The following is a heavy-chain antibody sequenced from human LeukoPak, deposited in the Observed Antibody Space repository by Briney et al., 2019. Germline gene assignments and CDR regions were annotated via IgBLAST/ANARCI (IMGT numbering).Heavy chain of an antibody. J-gene: IGHJ6*03. Sequence: GGSLRLSCAASGFTFSIYSMNWVRQAPGKGLEWVSSITSSGTYIYYADSVKGRFTISRDNAQNSLYLQMNSLGADDTAVYYCARRVGYCSGGTCKSYYMDVWGKGTTVTVSS. CDR2: ITSSGTYI. V-gene: IGHV3-21*01. D-gene: IGHD2-15*01. CDR3: ARRVGYCSGGTCKSYYMDV. CDR1: GFTFSIYS.